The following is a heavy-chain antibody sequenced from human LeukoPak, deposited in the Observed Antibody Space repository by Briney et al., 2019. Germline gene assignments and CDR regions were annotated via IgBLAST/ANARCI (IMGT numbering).Heavy chain of an antibody. Sequence: SETLSLTCAVYGGSFGYSYWSWIRPPPGKGLEWIGEINHSGSTNYNPSLKCRVTLSVDTSKTQFSLKLSSVTAADTAMYYCTRLPPEVSSGWQNWFDPWGQGTLVTVSS. CDR3: TRLPPEVSSGWQNWFDP. V-gene: IGHV4-34*01. CDR1: GGSFGYSY. D-gene: IGHD6-19*01. CDR2: INHSGST. J-gene: IGHJ5*02.